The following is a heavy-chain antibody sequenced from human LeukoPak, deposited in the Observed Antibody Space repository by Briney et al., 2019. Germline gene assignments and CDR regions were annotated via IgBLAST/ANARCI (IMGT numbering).Heavy chain of an antibody. CDR2: INPSGGST. Sequence: ASVKVSCKASRYTFTSYYMHWVRQAPGQGLEWMGIINPSGGSTSYAQKFQGRVTMTRDTSTSTVYMELSSLRSEDTAVYYCAREGPMVRAYMDVWGKGTAVTISS. D-gene: IGHD3-10*01. CDR3: AREGPMVRAYMDV. V-gene: IGHV1-46*01. J-gene: IGHJ6*03. CDR1: RYTFTSYY.